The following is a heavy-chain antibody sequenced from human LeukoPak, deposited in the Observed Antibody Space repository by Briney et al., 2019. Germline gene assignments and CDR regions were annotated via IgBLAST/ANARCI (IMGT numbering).Heavy chain of an antibody. V-gene: IGHV3-21*01. J-gene: IGHJ3*02. CDR3: ARGRTSDTVAGTLTDAFDI. D-gene: IGHD6-19*01. Sequence: PGGSLRLSCAASGFTFSSYSMNWVRQAPGKGLEWVSSISSSSSYIYYADSVEGRFTISRDNAKNSLYLQMNSLRAEDTAVYYCARGRTSDTVAGTLTDAFDIWGQGTMVTVSS. CDR1: GFTFSSYS. CDR2: ISSSSSYI.